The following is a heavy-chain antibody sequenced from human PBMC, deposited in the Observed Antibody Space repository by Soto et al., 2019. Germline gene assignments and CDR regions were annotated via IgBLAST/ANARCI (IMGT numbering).Heavy chain of an antibody. V-gene: IGHV4-4*02. Sequence: QVQLQESGPGLVKPSGTLSLTCAVSGGSISSSNWWNWVRQPPGKGLEWIGEIYHSGSTNYNPSLESRNTISVDQSTTRFSLKLTPVTAADTAVYYCAEREAVAIDYWGQGTLVTVSS. CDR1: GGSISSSNW. CDR2: IYHSGST. J-gene: IGHJ4*02. CDR3: AEREAVAIDY. D-gene: IGHD2-15*01.